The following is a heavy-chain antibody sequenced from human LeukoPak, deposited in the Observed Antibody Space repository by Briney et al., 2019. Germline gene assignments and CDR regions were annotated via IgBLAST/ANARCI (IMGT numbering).Heavy chain of an antibody. CDR2: IIPIFGTA. Sequence: SATVSCKASGYTFTSYYMHWVRQAPGQGLEWMGGIIPIFGTANYAQKFQGRVTITADESTSTAYMELSSLRSEDTAVYYCASFHYDSSGYYLSFDYWGQGTLVTVSS. J-gene: IGHJ4*02. CDR1: GYTFTSYY. D-gene: IGHD3-22*01. V-gene: IGHV1-69*13. CDR3: ASFHYDSSGYYLSFDY.